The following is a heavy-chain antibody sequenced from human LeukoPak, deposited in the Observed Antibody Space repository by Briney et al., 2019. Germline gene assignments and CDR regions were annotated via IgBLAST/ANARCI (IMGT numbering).Heavy chain of an antibody. Sequence: ASVKVSCTASGYTFTGYYMHWVRQAPGQGLEWMRWINPNSGGTNYAQKFQGRVTMTRDTSISTAYMELSRLRSDATAVYYCARVEFWSVENWFDPWGQGTLGTVSS. CDR2: INPNSGGT. V-gene: IGHV1-2*02. CDR3: ARVEFWSVENWFDP. J-gene: IGHJ5*02. CDR1: GYTFTGYY. D-gene: IGHD3-3*01.